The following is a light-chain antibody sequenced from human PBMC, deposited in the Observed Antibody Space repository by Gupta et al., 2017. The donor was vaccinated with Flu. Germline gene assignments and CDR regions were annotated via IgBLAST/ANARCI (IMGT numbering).Light chain of an antibody. CDR3: AAWDDSLNGYV. CDR2: SNN. V-gene: IGLV1-44*01. J-gene: IGLJ1*01. CDR1: SSNIGSNT. Sequence: QSVLPPPPSASRTPARRVTISCSGSSSNIGSNTVNWYQQLPGTAPKLLIYSNNQRPSGVPDRFSGSKSGTSASLAISGLQSEDEADYYCAAWDDSLNGYVFGTGTKVTVL.